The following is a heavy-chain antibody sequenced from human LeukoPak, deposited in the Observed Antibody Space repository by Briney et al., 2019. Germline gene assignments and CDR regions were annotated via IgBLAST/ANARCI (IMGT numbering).Heavy chain of an antibody. CDR1: GGTFSSYA. J-gene: IGHJ5*02. V-gene: IGHV1-69*05. CDR3: ARTIFGVVIPTENWFDP. CDR2: IIPIFGTA. D-gene: IGHD3-3*01. Sequence: SVKVSCKASGGTFSSYAISWVRQAPGQGLEWMGGIIPIFGTANYAQKFQGRVTITTDESTSTAYMELSSLRSEDTAVYYCARTIFGVVIPTENWFDPWGQGTLVTVSS.